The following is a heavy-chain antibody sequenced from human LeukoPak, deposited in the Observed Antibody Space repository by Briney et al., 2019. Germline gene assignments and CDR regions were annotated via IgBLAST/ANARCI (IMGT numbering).Heavy chain of an antibody. Sequence: PSETLSLTCTLSGGSINKYYWSWIRQSPGKGLEWLGYVHDSAGTIYNPSLKSRVTISVGTSKTQFSLKVTSVTTADTAVYYCAKGRKDFDTNLGPFDSWGQGILVTVSS. CDR2: VHDSAGT. J-gene: IGHJ4*02. CDR3: AKGRKDFDTNLGPFDS. V-gene: IGHV4-59*01. D-gene: IGHD3-9*01. CDR1: GGSINKYY.